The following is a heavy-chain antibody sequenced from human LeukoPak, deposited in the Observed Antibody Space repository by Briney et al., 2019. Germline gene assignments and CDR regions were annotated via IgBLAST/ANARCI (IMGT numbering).Heavy chain of an antibody. CDR3: ARVANWARPYFDY. Sequence: GGSLRLSCVGSGFTYSNYWMHWVRQAPGKGPVWVSRINPDGTTTDYADSVKGRFTISRDNSKNTLYLQMNSLRAEDTAVYYCARVANWARPYFDYWGQGTLVTVSS. CDR1: GFTYSNYW. CDR2: INPDGTTT. J-gene: IGHJ4*02. D-gene: IGHD7-27*01. V-gene: IGHV3-74*01.